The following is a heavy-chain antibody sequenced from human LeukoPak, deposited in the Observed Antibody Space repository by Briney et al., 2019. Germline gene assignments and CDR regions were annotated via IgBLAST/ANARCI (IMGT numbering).Heavy chain of an antibody. V-gene: IGHV3-30*02. Sequence: PGGSLGLSCAASGSAFSSYGMHWVRQAPGKGLEWVAFIRYDGSNKYYADSVKGRFTISRDNSKNTLYLQMNSLRAEDTAVYYCAKKGAPAALYYYYGMDVWGQGTTVTVSS. D-gene: IGHD2-2*01. CDR2: IRYDGSNK. CDR3: AKKGAPAALYYYYGMDV. J-gene: IGHJ6*02. CDR1: GSAFSSYG.